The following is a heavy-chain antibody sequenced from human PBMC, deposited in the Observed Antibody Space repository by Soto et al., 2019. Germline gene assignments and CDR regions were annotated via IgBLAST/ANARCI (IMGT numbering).Heavy chain of an antibody. CDR2: IKSKNDGGTT. Sequence: EVQLVESGGGLVKPGGSLRLSCAASAFTSSNAWMTWVRQAPGKGREWIGRIKSKNDGGTTDYAAPVKGRFVISRDDSKNPLYLQINSLKTDDTAVYYCTNGSGPWEGSGMNVWGQGTTVIVSS. J-gene: IGHJ6*02. V-gene: IGHV3-15*01. D-gene: IGHD3-10*01. CDR3: TNGSGPWEGSGMNV. CDR1: AFTSSNAW.